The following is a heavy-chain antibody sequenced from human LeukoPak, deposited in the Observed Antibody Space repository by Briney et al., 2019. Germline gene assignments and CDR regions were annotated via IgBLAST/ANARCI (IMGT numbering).Heavy chain of an antibody. CDR2: ISGSGGST. CDR1: GFTFSDFA. J-gene: IGHJ4*02. V-gene: IGHV3-23*01. CDR3: AKDHDLWQQLKGYFDY. D-gene: IGHD6-13*01. Sequence: PGGSLRLSCAASGFTFSDFAMSWVRQAPGKGLEWVSAISGSGGSTYYADSVKGRFTISRDNSKNTLYLQMNSLRAEDTAVYYCAKDHDLWQQLKGYFDYWGQGTLVTVSS.